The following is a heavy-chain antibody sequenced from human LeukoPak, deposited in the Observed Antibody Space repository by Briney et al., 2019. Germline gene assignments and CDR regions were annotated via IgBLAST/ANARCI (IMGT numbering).Heavy chain of an antibody. J-gene: IGHJ5*02. CDR2: SYYSGST. D-gene: IGHD6-25*01. CDR1: GGSISSSSYY. Sequence: SETLSLTCTVSGGSISSSSYYWGWIRQPPGKGLEWIGSSYYSGSTYYNPSLKSRVTISVDTSKNQFSLKLSSVTAADTAVYYCARDSGPGGWFDPWGQGTLVTVSS. CDR3: ARDSGPGGWFDP. V-gene: IGHV4-39*07.